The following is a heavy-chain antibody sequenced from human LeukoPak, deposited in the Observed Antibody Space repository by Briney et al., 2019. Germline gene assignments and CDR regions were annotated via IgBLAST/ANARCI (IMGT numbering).Heavy chain of an antibody. D-gene: IGHD1-1*01. CDR1: GFTFSNAW. CDR2: IKSKTDGGTT. CDR3: ARRNTWNGAFDI. J-gene: IGHJ3*02. Sequence: GGSLRLSCAASGFTFSNAWMSWVRQAPGKGLEWVGRIKSKTDGGTTDYAAPVKGRFTISRDDSKNTLYLQMNSLKTEDTAVYYCARRNTWNGAFDIWGQGTMVTVSS. V-gene: IGHV3-15*01.